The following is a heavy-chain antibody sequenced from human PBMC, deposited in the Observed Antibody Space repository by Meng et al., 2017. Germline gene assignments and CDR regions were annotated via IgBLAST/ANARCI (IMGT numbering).Heavy chain of an antibody. D-gene: IGHD6-13*01. CDR3: ARASRHSSSWYGYDY. CDR1: GYTFTGYY. Sequence: SVKVSCKASGYTFTGYYMHWVRQAPGQGLEWMGRINPNSGGTNYAQKFQGRVTMTRDTSISTAYMELSRLRSDDTAVYYCARASRHSSSWYGYDYWGQGTLVTVSS. V-gene: IGHV1-2*06. CDR2: INPNSGGT. J-gene: IGHJ4*02.